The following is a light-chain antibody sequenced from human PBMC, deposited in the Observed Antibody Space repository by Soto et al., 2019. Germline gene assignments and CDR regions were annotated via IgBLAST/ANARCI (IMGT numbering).Light chain of an antibody. V-gene: IGLV2-8*01. CDR1: SSDVGGYKY. CDR2: EVS. J-gene: IGLJ1*01. CDR3: SSFVATNNLRV. Sequence: QSALTQPPSASGSPGQSVTISCTGTSSDVGGYKYVSWYQQHPGKAPKLMIYEVSKRPSGVPDRFSGSKSGNTASLTVSGLQAEDEADYYCSSFVATNNLRVFGTGTKLTVL.